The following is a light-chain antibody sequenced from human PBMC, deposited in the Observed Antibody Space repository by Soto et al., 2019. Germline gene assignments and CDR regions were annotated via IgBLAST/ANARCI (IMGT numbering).Light chain of an antibody. CDR1: QTISSSF. J-gene: IGKJ2*03. Sequence: EIVLTQSPGTLSLSPRVRATLSCRASQTISSSFFAWYQQRPGQAPRLLSHGASARATGIPDRLSGRGSGTDFPLTITRLEPDDFAEYYCQQYVRTPYSVGQGTKREIK. CDR3: QQYVRTPYS. CDR2: GAS. V-gene: IGKV3-20*01.